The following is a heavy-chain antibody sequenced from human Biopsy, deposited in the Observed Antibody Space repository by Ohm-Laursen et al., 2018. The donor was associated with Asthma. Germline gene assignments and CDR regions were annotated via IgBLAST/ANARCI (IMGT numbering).Heavy chain of an antibody. D-gene: IGHD4-17*01. CDR2: ISGSGGST. V-gene: IGHV3-23*01. CDR1: GFTFSSYA. J-gene: IGHJ4*02. Sequence: SLRLSCAASGFTFSSYATSWVRQAPGKGLEWVSAISGSGGSTYYADSVKGRFTISRDNSKNTLYLQMNSLRAEETAVYYCATFPYGDYLPLDYWGQGTLVTVSS. CDR3: ATFPYGDYLPLDY.